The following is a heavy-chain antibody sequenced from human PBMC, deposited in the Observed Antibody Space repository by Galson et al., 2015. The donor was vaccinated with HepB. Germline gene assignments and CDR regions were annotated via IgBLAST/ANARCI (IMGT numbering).Heavy chain of an antibody. CDR1: GGSISSYY. J-gene: IGHJ6*03. V-gene: IGHV4-59*08. CDR2: IFYTGST. CDR3: ARRTDYYYYYIDV. Sequence: ETLSLTCKISGGSISSYYWSWIRRPPGKKLEWIGHIFYTGSTDYNPSLGSRVTISVDTPRNQFSLRLSSVTAADTAVYYCARRTDYYYYYIDVWGKGTTVTVSS.